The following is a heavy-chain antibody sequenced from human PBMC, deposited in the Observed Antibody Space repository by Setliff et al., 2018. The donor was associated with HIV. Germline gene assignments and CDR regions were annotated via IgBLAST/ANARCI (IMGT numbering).Heavy chain of an antibody. CDR3: ARVRLTMIMMVDYFDQ. V-gene: IGHV4-59*10. D-gene: IGHD3-22*01. Sequence: SETLSLTCAVYGGSFSGYYWSWIRQPPGKGLEWVGHIYSTGDTNYNPSLKSRVTLSADTSKNQLSLSLTSVTAADTAVYYCARVRLTMIMMVDYFDQWGQGMLVTVSS. J-gene: IGHJ4*02. CDR1: GGSFSGYY. CDR2: IYSTGDT.